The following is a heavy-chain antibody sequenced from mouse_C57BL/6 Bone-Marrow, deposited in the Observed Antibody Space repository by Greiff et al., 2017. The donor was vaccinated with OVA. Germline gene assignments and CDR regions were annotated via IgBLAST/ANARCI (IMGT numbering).Heavy chain of an antibody. CDR3: AEGGNYELAY. J-gene: IGHJ3*01. CDR1: GYTFTDYY. CDR2: IYPGSGNT. D-gene: IGHD2-1*01. Sequence: VKLQESGAELVKPGASVKLSCKASGYTFTDYYINWVKQRPGQGLEWIARIYPGSGNTYYNEKFKGKATLTAEKSSSTAYMQLSSLTSEDSAVYFCAEGGNYELAYWGQGTLVTVSA. V-gene: IGHV1-76*01.